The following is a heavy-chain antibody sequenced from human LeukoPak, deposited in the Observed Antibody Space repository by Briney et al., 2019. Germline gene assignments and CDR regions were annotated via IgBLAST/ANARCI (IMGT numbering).Heavy chain of an antibody. J-gene: IGHJ3*02. D-gene: IGHD4-17*01. CDR2: INHSGST. CDR1: GGSISIYY. CDR3: ARGKRRMTTVTTTHAFDI. Sequence: SETLSLTCTVSGGSISIYYWSWIRQPPGKGLEWIGEINHSGSTNYNPSLKSRVTISVDTSKNQFSLRLSSVTAADTAVYYCARGKRRMTTVTTTHAFDIWGQGTMVTVSS. V-gene: IGHV4-34*01.